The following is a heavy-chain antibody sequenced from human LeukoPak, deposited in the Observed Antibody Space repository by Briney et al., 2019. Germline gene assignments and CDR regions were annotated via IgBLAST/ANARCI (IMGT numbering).Heavy chain of an antibody. Sequence: SETLSLTCAVYGGSFSGYYWSWIRQPPGKGLECIGEINHSGSTNYNPSLKSRVTISVDTSKNQFSLKLSSVTAADTAVYYCARGVIVVVNQTPRFDYWGQGTQVTVSS. D-gene: IGHD3-22*01. CDR1: GGSFSGYY. V-gene: IGHV4-34*01. CDR3: ARGVIVVVNQTPRFDY. J-gene: IGHJ4*02. CDR2: INHSGST.